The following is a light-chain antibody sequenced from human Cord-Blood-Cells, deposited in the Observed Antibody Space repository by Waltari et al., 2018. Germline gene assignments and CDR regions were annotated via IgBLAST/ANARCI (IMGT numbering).Light chain of an antibody. CDR2: GNS. CDR1: SSNIGAGYD. V-gene: IGLV1-40*01. Sequence: SVLTQPPSVPVALGQRVPLPCPGSSSNIGAGYDVPWYQQLPGTAPKLLIYGNSNRPAGVPDRFSGSKSCTSASLAITGLQAEDEADYYCQSYDSSLSGYVFGTGTKVTVL. CDR3: QSYDSSLSGYV. J-gene: IGLJ1*01.